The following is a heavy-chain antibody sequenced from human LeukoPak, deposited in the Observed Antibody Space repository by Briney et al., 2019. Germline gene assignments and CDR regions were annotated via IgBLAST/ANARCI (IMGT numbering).Heavy chain of an antibody. D-gene: IGHD6-13*01. CDR3: ASDFAAAGMRNY. CDR1: GFTVSSNY. CDR2: IYSGGST. V-gene: IGHV3-66*01. Sequence: GGSLRLSCAASGFTVSSNYMSWVRQAPGKGLEWVSVIYSGGSTYYADSVKGRFTISRDNSKNTLYLQMNSLRAEDTAVYYCASDFAAAGMRNYWGQGTLVTVSS. J-gene: IGHJ4*02.